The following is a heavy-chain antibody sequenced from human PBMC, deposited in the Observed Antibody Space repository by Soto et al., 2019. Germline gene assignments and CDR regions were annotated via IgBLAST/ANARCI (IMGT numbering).Heavy chain of an antibody. CDR3: AKDTFDTAMAKTDY. J-gene: IGHJ4*02. D-gene: IGHD5-18*01. CDR1: GFTFSSYA. Sequence: GGSLRLSCAASGFTFSSYAMTWVRQAPGKGLEWVSTIDNSGGITYYADSVKGRFTISRDNSKNTLYLQMNSLRAEDPAVYYCAKDTFDTAMAKTDYWGQGTLVTVSS. CDR2: IDNSGGIT. V-gene: IGHV3-23*01.